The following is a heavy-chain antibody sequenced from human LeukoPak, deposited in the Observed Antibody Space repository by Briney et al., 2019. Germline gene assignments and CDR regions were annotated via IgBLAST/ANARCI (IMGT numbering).Heavy chain of an antibody. J-gene: IGHJ6*02. CDR2: IEPDGSRK. V-gene: IGHV3-7*01. CDR3: YSTGWYEYYYTGMDV. CDR1: GFTFSIYW. D-gene: IGHD6-19*01. Sequence: TGGSLRLSCAASGFTFSIYWMTWVRQAPGKGLEWVASIEPDGSRKYYVDSVQGRFTISRDNTKNSLFLQMNSLRAEDTAVYCCYSTGWYEYYYTGMDVWGQGTTVTVSS.